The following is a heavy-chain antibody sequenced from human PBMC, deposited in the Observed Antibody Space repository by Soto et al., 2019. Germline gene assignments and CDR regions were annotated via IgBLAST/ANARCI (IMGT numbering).Heavy chain of an antibody. D-gene: IGHD6-13*01. Sequence: RASVKVSCKASGYTFTGYYMQWVRQAPGQGLEWMGWINPNSGGTNYAQKFQGWVTMTRDTSISTAYMELSRLRSDDTAVYYCARRSKVAAAVNDAFDIWGQGTMVTVSS. V-gene: IGHV1-2*04. J-gene: IGHJ3*02. CDR1: GYTFTGYY. CDR3: ARRSKVAAAVNDAFDI. CDR2: INPNSGGT.